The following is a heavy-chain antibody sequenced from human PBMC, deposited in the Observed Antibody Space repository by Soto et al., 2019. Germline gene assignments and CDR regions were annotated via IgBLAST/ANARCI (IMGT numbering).Heavy chain of an antibody. CDR1: GYTFTSYY. Sequence: ASVKVSCKAFGYTFTSYYMHWVRQAPGQGLEWMGSINPSRGVADYAQRFQGRVSMTSDTFTSTVYMELSSLTSEDSAVYYCARVSRFSSDHRFFDSWGQGTPVTVSS. CDR2: INPSRGVA. V-gene: IGHV1-46*01. J-gene: IGHJ4*02. CDR3: ARVSRFSSDHRFFDS. D-gene: IGHD3-10*01.